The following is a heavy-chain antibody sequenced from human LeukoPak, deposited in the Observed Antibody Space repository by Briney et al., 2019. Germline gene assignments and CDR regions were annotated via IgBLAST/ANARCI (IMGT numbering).Heavy chain of an antibody. J-gene: IGHJ4*02. CDR3: AKEAKNGAYFDY. CDR1: GFTFSSYE. Sequence: GGSLRLSCAASGFTFSSYEMNWVRQAPGKGLEWVSGISWNSGSIGYADSVKGRFTISRDNAKNSLYLQMNSLRAEDMALYYCAKEAKNGAYFDYWGQGTLVTVSS. V-gene: IGHV3-9*03. D-gene: IGHD1-1*01. CDR2: ISWNSGSI.